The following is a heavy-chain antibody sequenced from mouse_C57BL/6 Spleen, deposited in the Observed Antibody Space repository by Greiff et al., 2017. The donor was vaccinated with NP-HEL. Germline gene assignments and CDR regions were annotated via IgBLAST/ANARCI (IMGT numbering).Heavy chain of an antibody. CDR2: ISSGSSTT. J-gene: IGHJ4*01. V-gene: IGHV5-17*01. Sequence: VQLKESGGGLVKPGGSLKLSCAASGFTFSDYGMHWVRQAPEKGLEWVAYISSGSSTTYYADTVKGRFTISRDNAKNTLYLQMTSLKSEDTAMYYCARANYDYDAKAMDYWGQGTSVTVSS. D-gene: IGHD2-4*01. CDR3: ARANYDYDAKAMDY. CDR1: GFTFSDYG.